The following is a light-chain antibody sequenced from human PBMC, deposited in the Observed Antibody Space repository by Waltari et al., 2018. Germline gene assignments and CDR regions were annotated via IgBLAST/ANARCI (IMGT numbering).Light chain of an antibody. Sequence: DIVMTQSPDSLAVSLGERATIKCKSSQSVLYSSNNKNYLAWYQQKPGQPPKLLIYWASTRESGVPDRFSGSGSGTDFTLTISSLQAEDVAVYYCQQYYSTHWTFGQGTKVEIK. CDR3: QQYYSTHWT. CDR1: QSVLYSSNNKNY. J-gene: IGKJ1*01. CDR2: WAS. V-gene: IGKV4-1*01.